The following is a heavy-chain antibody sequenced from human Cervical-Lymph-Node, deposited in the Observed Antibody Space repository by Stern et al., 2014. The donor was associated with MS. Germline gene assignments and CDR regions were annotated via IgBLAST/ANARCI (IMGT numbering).Heavy chain of an antibody. J-gene: IGHJ4*02. V-gene: IGHV3-48*02. CDR2: ISSDSNVI. CDR1: GFSNFS. CDR3: ASPAPPLY. Sequence: VQLGQSGGGLVQPGGSLRLSCAASGFSNFSMNWVRQAPGKGLEWISYISSDSNVISYADSVKGRFTISRDNAKNSLFLQMNTLRDGDTAVYYCASPAPPLYWGQGTLVTVSS.